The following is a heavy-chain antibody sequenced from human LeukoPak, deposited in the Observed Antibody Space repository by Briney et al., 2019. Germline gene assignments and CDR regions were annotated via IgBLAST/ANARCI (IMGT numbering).Heavy chain of an antibody. CDR3: ARRSSSWKNWFDP. D-gene: IGHD6-13*01. Sequence: ASETLSLTCTVSGGSISSYYWSWIRQPPGKGLEWIGYIDYSGSTNYNPSLKSRVTISVDTSKNQFSLKLSSVTAADTAVYYCARRSSSWKNWFDPWGQGTLVTVSS. V-gene: IGHV4-59*01. CDR1: GGSISSYY. J-gene: IGHJ5*02. CDR2: IDYSGST.